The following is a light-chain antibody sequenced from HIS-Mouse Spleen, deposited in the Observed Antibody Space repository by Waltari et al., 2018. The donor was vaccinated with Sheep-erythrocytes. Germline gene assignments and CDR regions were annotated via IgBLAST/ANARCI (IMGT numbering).Light chain of an antibody. Sequence: SYELTQPPSVSVSPGQTASITCSGDKLGDKYACWYQQKPGHSPVLVIYQDSKRPSGIPGRFSGSNSGNTATLTISGTQAMDEADYYCQAWDSCTVVFGGGTKLTVL. V-gene: IGLV3-1*01. J-gene: IGLJ2*01. CDR2: QDS. CDR3: QAWDSCTVV. CDR1: KLGDKY.